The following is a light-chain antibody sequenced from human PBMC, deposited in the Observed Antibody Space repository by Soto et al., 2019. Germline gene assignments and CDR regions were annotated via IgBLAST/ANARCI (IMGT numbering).Light chain of an antibody. CDR1: SSDVGGYNY. CDR2: DVS. J-gene: IGLJ2*01. Sequence: QSALTQPASVSGSPGQSITISCTVTSSDVGGYNYVSWYQQPPGKAPKLMIYDVSNRPSGVSNRFSGSKSGNTASLTISGLQAEDEADYYCSSYTSSSTRVFGGGTKLTVL. CDR3: SSYTSSSTRV. V-gene: IGLV2-14*01.